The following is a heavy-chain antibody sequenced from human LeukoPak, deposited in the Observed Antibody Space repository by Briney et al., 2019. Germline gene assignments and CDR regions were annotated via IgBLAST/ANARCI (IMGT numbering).Heavy chain of an antibody. Sequence: SLRLSCAASGFTFDDYAMHWVRQGPGKGLEWVSGISWNSGSIVYADSVKGRFTISRDNAKNSLYLQMNSLRAEDTAFYYCAKVNTMIVVVAPLDYCGQGTLVTVSS. V-gene: IGHV3-9*01. CDR1: GFTFDDYA. J-gene: IGHJ4*02. CDR2: ISWNSGSI. D-gene: IGHD3-22*01. CDR3: AKVNTMIVVVAPLDY.